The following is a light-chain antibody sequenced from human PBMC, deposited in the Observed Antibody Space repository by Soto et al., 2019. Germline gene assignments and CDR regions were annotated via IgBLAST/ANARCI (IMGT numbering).Light chain of an antibody. CDR1: SSNIGTNY. V-gene: IGLV1-47*01. J-gene: IGLJ2*01. CDR2: STD. CDR3: SSYTSSSTLVV. Sequence: QSVLTQSPSASGTPGQRVTVSCSGSSSNIGTNYVYWYQQLPGTAPKVLIYSTDKRPSGVPDRFSGSKSGTSASLTISGLQAEDEADYYCSSYTSSSTLVVFGGGTKLTVL.